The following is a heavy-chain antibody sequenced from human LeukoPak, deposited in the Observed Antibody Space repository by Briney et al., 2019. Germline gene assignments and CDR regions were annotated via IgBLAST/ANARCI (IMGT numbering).Heavy chain of an antibody. V-gene: IGHV4-30-4*01. J-gene: IGHJ3*02. CDR1: GGSISSGDYY. CDR3: VGYCSGGSCYGAFDI. CDR2: IYYSGST. Sequence: SETLSLTCTVSGGSISSGDYYWSWIRQPPGKGLEWIGYIYYSGSTYYNPSLKSRVTISVDTSKNQFSLKLSSVTAADTAVYYCVGYCSGGSCYGAFDIWGQGTMVTVSP. D-gene: IGHD2-15*01.